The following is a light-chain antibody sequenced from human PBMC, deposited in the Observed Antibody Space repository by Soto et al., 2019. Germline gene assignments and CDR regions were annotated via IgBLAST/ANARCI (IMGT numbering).Light chain of an antibody. Sequence: EIVMTQSPATLSVSPGEGATLSCRAIQSVSSNLAWYQQKPGRAPRLLIYAASTRATGVPARFSGSVSGTEFTLTISSLQSEDCAVYYCQQYDDWPPMYSVGQGTKVDIK. CDR1: QSVSSN. CDR3: QQYDDWPPMYS. V-gene: IGKV3-15*01. J-gene: IGKJ2*01. CDR2: AAS.